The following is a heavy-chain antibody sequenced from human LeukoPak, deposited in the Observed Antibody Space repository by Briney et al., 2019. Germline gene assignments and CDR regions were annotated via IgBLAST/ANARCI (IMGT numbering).Heavy chain of an antibody. J-gene: IGHJ4*02. D-gene: IGHD6-19*01. CDR2: INAGNGNT. CDR3: AKGGPFSSGWFNDC. V-gene: IGHV1-3*01. CDR1: GYTFTSYA. Sequence: ASVKVSCKASGYTFTSYAMHWVRQAPGQRLEWMGWINAGNGNTKYSQKFQGRVTITRDTSASTAYMELRSLRSDDTAMYYCAKGGPFSSGWFNDCWGQGTLVTVSS.